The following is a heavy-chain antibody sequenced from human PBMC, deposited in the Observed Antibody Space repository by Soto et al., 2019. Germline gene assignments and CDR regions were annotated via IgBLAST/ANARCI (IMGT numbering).Heavy chain of an antibody. CDR3: ARFSGSYTRGLDY. CDR2: SRNKASSYST. D-gene: IGHD1-26*01. Sequence: EVQLVESGGGLVQPGGSLRLSCAASGFTFSDHYMDWVRQAPGKGLEWVGRSRNKASSYSTEYAASVKCRFTISRDESKNSLYLQINSLKTEDTAVYYCARFSGSYTRGLDYCGQGTLVTVSS. J-gene: IGHJ4*02. V-gene: IGHV3-72*01. CDR1: GFTFSDHY.